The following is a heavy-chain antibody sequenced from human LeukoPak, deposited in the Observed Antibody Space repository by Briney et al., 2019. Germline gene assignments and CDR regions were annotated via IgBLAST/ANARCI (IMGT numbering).Heavy chain of an antibody. J-gene: IGHJ4*02. Sequence: GGSLRLSCAASGFTFSSYAMSWVRQAPGKGLEWVANIQQDGSEKYYVDSVKGRFTISRDNAKNSLYLQMNILRAEDTAVYYCARVFSGWYGYYFDYWGQGTLVTVSS. CDR3: ARVFSGWYGYYFDY. V-gene: IGHV3-7*01. CDR2: IQQDGSEK. CDR1: GFTFSSYA. D-gene: IGHD6-19*01.